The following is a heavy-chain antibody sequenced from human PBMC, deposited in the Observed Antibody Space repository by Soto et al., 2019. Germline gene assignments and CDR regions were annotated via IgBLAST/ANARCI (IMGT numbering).Heavy chain of an antibody. CDR3: ARVPPYCSGGSCYPEGYFDY. Sequence: QVQLVQSGAEVKKPGSSVKVSCKASGGTFSSYAISWVRQAPGQGLEWMGGIIPIFGTANYAQKFQGRVTITADESTSTAYMELSSLRSEDTAVYYCARVPPYCSGGSCYPEGYFDYWGQGTLDTVSS. D-gene: IGHD2-15*01. J-gene: IGHJ4*02. CDR1: GGTFSSYA. V-gene: IGHV1-69*01. CDR2: IIPIFGTA.